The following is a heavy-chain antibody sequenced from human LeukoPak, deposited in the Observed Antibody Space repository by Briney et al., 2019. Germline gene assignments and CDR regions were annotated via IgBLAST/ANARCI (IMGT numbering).Heavy chain of an antibody. CDR2: IYSVGST. J-gene: IGHJ4*02. D-gene: IGHD4-17*01. CDR1: GSISSNHY. CDR3: TTDFRYGAS. V-gene: IGHV3-53*01. Sequence: PGGSLRLSCAASGSISSNHYMTWVRQAPGKGLEWVSVIYSVGSTYYADSVKGRFTISRDTSKNTLYLQMNSLRAEDTAVYFCTTDFRYGASWGQGTLVTVAS.